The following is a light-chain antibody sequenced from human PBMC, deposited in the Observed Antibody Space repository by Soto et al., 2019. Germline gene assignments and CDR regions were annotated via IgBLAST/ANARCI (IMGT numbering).Light chain of an antibody. V-gene: IGLV1-40*01. CDR3: QSYDSSLTALV. CDR1: SSNIGAPYG. CDR2: GNN. J-gene: IGLJ2*01. Sequence: QSVLTQPPSVSGAPGRRVTISCTGSSSNIGAPYGVHWYQQLPGTAPKLLIYGNNNRPSGVPDRFSGSQSGTSASLAITGLQAEDDADYYCQSYDSSLTALVFGGGTKLTVL.